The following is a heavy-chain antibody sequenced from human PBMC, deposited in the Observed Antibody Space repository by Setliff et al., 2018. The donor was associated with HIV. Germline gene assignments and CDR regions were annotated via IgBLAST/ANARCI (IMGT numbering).Heavy chain of an antibody. CDR1: GYTLTELS. CDR2: FDPEDGET. D-gene: IGHD3-10*01. V-gene: IGHV1-24*01. J-gene: IGHJ3*02. Sequence: GASVKVSCKVSGYTLTELSVHWVRQAPGKGLEWMGGFDPEDGETIYAQKFQGRVTMTEDTSTDTAYMELRSLRSDDTAVYFCASKGGSENYPDSDAFDIWGQGTLVTVSS. CDR3: ASKGGSENYPDSDAFDI.